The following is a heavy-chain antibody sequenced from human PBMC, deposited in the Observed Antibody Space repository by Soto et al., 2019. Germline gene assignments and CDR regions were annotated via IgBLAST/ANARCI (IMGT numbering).Heavy chain of an antibody. Sequence: VQLLESGGGLVQPGGSLRLSCAASGFTFSSYAMSWVRQAPGKGLEWVSAISGSGGSTYYADSVKGRFSISRDNSKNTLYLQMNSLRAEDTALYYCAKDPDIVVVVPPTRWFDPWGQGTLVTVSS. CDR1: GFTFSSYA. J-gene: IGHJ5*02. CDR2: ISGSGGST. D-gene: IGHD2-15*01. CDR3: AKDPDIVVVVPPTRWFDP. V-gene: IGHV3-23*01.